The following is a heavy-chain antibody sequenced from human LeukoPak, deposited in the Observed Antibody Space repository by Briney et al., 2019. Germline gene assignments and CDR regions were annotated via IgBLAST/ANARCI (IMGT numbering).Heavy chain of an antibody. D-gene: IGHD4-23*01. CDR1: GFTFSSYA. Sequence: QPGGSLRLSCAASGFTFSSYAMNWVRQAPGKGLEWVSGIGYTGDSTFYADSVEGRFTVSRDSSKNTLFLHMNSLRAEDTALYYCAKSPTVDAAFDIWGQGTMVTVSS. CDR3: AKSPTVDAAFDI. CDR2: IGYTGDST. J-gene: IGHJ3*02. V-gene: IGHV3-23*01.